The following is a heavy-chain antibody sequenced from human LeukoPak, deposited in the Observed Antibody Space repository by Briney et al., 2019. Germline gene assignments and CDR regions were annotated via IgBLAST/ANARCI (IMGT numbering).Heavy chain of an antibody. D-gene: IGHD6-13*01. Sequence: SETLSLTCTVSGGSISSSSYYWGWIRQPPGKGLEWIGSIYYSGSTYYNPSLKSRVTISVDTSKNQFSLKLSSVTAADTAVYYCARPIAAAGPFDYWGQGTLVTVSS. V-gene: IGHV4-39*07. CDR1: GGSISSSSYY. J-gene: IGHJ4*02. CDR2: IYYSGST. CDR3: ARPIAAAGPFDY.